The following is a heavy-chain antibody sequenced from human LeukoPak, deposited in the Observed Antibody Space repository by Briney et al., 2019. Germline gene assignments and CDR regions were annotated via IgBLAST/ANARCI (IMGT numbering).Heavy chain of an antibody. CDR3: AKGGFRGTYYFDY. Sequence: GGSLRLSCAASGVSLSDYGLHWVRQAPGKGLEWVAFIRSDGSNKFYADSVKGRFTISKDTSKNTLSLQINSLRTEDTAMYYCAKGGFRGTYYFDYWAREPWSPSPQ. D-gene: IGHD1-26*01. J-gene: IGHJ4*02. CDR1: GVSLSDYG. V-gene: IGHV3-30*02. CDR2: IRSDGSNK.